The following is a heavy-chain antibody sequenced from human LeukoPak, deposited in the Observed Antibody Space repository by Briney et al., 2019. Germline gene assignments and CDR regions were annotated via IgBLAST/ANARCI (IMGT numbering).Heavy chain of an antibody. Sequence: GGSLRLSCAASGFTFSSSAMNWVRQAPGKGLEWASAISGSGGSTYYADSVKGRFTISRDNSKNTLYLQMNSLRADDTAVYYCAKGGAARPKILWGQGTLVTVSS. CDR1: GFTFSSSA. D-gene: IGHD6-6*01. J-gene: IGHJ4*02. CDR2: ISGSGGST. V-gene: IGHV3-23*01. CDR3: AKGGAARPKIL.